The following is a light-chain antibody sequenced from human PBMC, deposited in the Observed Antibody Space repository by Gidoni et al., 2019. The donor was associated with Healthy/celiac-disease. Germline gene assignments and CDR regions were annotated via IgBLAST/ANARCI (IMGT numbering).Light chain of an antibody. V-gene: IGKV3-20*01. Sequence: IVLPQSPGTLSLSPGERSTLSCRPSQSVSSSYLAWYQQKPGQATRLLIYGASSRATGIPDRFSGSGSGTDFTITISRLEPEDVALYYCQQYGSSSWTFGQGTKVEIK. CDR2: GAS. CDR1: QSVSSSY. J-gene: IGKJ1*01. CDR3: QQYGSSSWT.